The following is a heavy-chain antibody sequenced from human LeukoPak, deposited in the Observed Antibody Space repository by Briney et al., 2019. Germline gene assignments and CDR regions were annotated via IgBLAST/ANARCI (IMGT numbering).Heavy chain of an antibody. D-gene: IGHD2-2*01. CDR2: INHSGST. CDR3: ARGRDIVVVPAAMRGTDFDY. J-gene: IGHJ4*02. CDR1: GGSFSGYY. V-gene: IGHV4-34*01. Sequence: SETLSLTCAVYGGSFSGYYWSWIRQPPGKGLEWIGEINHSGSTNYNPSLKSRVTISVDTSKNQFSLKLSSVTAADTAVYYCARGRDIVVVPAAMRGTDFDYWGQGTLVTVS.